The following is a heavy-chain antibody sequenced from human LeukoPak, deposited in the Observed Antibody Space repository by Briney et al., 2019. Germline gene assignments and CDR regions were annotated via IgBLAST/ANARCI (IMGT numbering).Heavy chain of an antibody. Sequence: PGGSLRLSCAASGFTFSSYEMNWVRQAPGKGLEWVSYISSSGSTIYYADSVKGRFTISRDNAKNSLYLQMNSLRAEDTAVYYCVRERLGYSSGYNWFDPWGQGTLVTVSS. CDR1: GFTFSSYE. CDR3: VRERLGYSSGYNWFDP. D-gene: IGHD6-19*01. V-gene: IGHV3-48*03. CDR2: ISSSGSTI. J-gene: IGHJ5*02.